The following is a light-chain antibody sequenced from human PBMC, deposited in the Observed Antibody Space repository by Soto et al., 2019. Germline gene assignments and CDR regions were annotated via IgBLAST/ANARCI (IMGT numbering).Light chain of an antibody. CDR3: QSYDSSLSGSYV. CDR1: SSNIGAGYD. Sequence: QSVLTQPPSVSGAPGQRVTISCTGSSSNIGAGYDVHWYQQLPGTAPKLLIYGNSNRPSGVPDRLSGSKSGTSASLAITGLQAEDEADYYCQSYDSSLSGSYVFGTATKVTAL. V-gene: IGLV1-40*01. J-gene: IGLJ1*01. CDR2: GNS.